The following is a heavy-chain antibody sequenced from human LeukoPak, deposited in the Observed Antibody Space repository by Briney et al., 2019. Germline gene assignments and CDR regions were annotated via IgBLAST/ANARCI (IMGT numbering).Heavy chain of an antibody. D-gene: IGHD6-13*01. V-gene: IGHV3-30*01. CDR3: ARAMLAAAVYYFDY. Sequence: GGSLRLSCAASGFTFSSYAMHWVRQAPGKGLEWVAVISYDGSNKYYADSVKGRFTISRDNSKNTLYLQMNSLRAEDTAVYYCARAMLAAAVYYFDYWGQGTLVTVSS. J-gene: IGHJ4*02. CDR2: ISYDGSNK. CDR1: GFTFSSYA.